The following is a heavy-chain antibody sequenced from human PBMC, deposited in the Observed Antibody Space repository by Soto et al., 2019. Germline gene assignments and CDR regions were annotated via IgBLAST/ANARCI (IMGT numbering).Heavy chain of an antibody. CDR1: GYTFTSYD. Sequence: ASVKVSCKASGYTFTSYDINWVRQATGQGLEWMGWMNPNSGNTGYAQKFQGRVTMTRNTSISTAYMELSSLRSEDTAVYYCARLPGYSYGPHYYYYGMDVWGQGTTVTRLL. CDR2: MNPNSGNT. J-gene: IGHJ6*02. D-gene: IGHD5-18*01. CDR3: ARLPGYSYGPHYYYYGMDV. V-gene: IGHV1-8*01.